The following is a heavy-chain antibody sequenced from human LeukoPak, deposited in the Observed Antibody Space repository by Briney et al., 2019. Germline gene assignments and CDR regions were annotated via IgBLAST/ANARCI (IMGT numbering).Heavy chain of an antibody. J-gene: IGHJ3*02. D-gene: IGHD6-13*01. CDR3: TTVIPAAGPDAFDI. CDR2: IKSKTDGGTT. Sequence: GGSLRLSCAASGFTFSNAWMSWVRQAPGKGLEWVGRIKSKTDGGTTDYAAPVKGRFTIPRDDSKNTPDLQMNSLKTEDTAVYYCTTVIPAAGPDAFDIWGQGTMVTVSS. V-gene: IGHV3-15*01. CDR1: GFTFSNAW.